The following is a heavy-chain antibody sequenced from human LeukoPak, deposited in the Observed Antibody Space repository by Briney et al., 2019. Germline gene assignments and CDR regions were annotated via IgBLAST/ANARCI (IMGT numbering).Heavy chain of an antibody. Sequence: GGSLRLSCAASGFTFSTYAMSWVRQAPGRGLEWVSAISGSSATTYYADSVKGRFTISRDNSKNTLYLQINSLRAGDTAVYVCANREGGYTYDPFDYWGQGTLVTVSS. CDR2: ISGSSATT. D-gene: IGHD5-18*01. J-gene: IGHJ4*02. CDR3: ANREGGYTYDPFDY. CDR1: GFTFSTYA. V-gene: IGHV3-23*01.